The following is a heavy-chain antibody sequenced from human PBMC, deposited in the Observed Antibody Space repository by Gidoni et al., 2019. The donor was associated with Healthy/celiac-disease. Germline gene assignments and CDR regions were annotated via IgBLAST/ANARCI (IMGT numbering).Heavy chain of an antibody. Sequence: QGQLVESWGGLVQPGRSLRPACAASGFTLRSYGMHWVRQAPGKGREWVAVIWYDGSNKYYADSVKVRFTISRDNSKNTLSLQMNSLRAEDTAVYYCARDHDDYGDYGRAFDIWGQGTMVTVSS. D-gene: IGHD4-17*01. CDR1: GFTLRSYG. V-gene: IGHV3-33*01. J-gene: IGHJ3*02. CDR3: ARDHDDYGDYGRAFDI. CDR2: IWYDGSNK.